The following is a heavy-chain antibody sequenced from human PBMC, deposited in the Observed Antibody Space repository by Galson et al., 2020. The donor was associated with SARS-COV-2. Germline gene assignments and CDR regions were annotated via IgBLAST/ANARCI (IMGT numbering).Heavy chain of an antibody. J-gene: IGHJ4*02. CDR3: AKDGGGHCSSGRCWGFDY. D-gene: IGHD2-15*01. CDR2: FIPISATS. Sequence: SVKVSCKVSGDTFRRYAISWVRQVPGQGLEWMGGFIPISATSKYAQKFQGRVTIIADESTSTAYMELSSLRSEDTAVYYCAKDGGGHCSSGRCWGFDYWGQGALVTVSS. CDR1: GDTFRRYA. V-gene: IGHV1-69*13.